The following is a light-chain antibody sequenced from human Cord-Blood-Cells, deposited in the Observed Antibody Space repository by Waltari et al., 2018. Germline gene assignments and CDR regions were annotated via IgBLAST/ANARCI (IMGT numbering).Light chain of an antibody. CDR1: QSVSSN. CDR3: QQYNNHWT. Sequence: EIVMTQSPATLSVSPGERATLSCRTSQSVSSNLAWYQQKPGQAPRLLIYGASTRATGIPARFSGSGSGTEFTLTISSLQSEDFAVYYCQQYNNHWTFGQGTKVEIK. CDR2: GAS. J-gene: IGKJ1*01. V-gene: IGKV3-15*01.